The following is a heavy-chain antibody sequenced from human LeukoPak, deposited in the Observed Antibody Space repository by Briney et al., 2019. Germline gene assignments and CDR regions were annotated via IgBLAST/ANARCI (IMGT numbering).Heavy chain of an antibody. Sequence: ASVKVSCKASGYTFTSYFMHWVRQAPGQGLEWTGIINPNGGGTSYAQEFQGRVTMTRDTSTSTVYMELNSLRSDDAAVYYCARDPYCSSSNCSPFDYWGQGTLVTVSS. CDR1: GYTFTSYF. CDR3: ARDPYCSSSNCSPFDY. V-gene: IGHV1-46*01. CDR2: INPNGGGT. J-gene: IGHJ4*02. D-gene: IGHD2-2*01.